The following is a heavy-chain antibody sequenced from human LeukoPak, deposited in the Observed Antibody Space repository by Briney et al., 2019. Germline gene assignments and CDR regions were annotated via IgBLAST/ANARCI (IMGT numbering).Heavy chain of an antibody. Sequence: PGGSLRPSCAASGFTFDDYAMHWVRQAPGKGLEWVSGISWNSGSIGYADSVKGRFTISRDNAKNSLYLQMNSLRAEDTALYYCAKAAVANYFDYWGQGTLVTVSS. V-gene: IGHV3-9*01. CDR3: AKAAVANYFDY. CDR1: GFTFDDYA. D-gene: IGHD6-19*01. CDR2: ISWNSGSI. J-gene: IGHJ4*02.